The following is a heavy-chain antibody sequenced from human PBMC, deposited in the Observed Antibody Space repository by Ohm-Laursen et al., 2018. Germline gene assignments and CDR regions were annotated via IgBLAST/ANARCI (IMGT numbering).Heavy chain of an antibody. CDR2: IYYIGST. CDR1: GGSISSGGYY. J-gene: IGHJ4*02. V-gene: IGHV4-31*03. D-gene: IGHD1-26*01. CDR3: ATGARSYPTYFDS. Sequence: SQTLSLTCIVSGGSISSGGYYWSWIRQHPGKGLEWIGYIYYIGSTNYNPSLRSRVTISLDTSRNQFSLKLSSVTPADTAVYYCATGARSYPTYFDSWGQGTLVTVSS.